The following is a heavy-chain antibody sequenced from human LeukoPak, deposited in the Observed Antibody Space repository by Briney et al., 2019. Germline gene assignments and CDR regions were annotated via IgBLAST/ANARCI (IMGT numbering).Heavy chain of an antibody. V-gene: IGHV3-11*06. J-gene: IGHJ4*02. D-gene: IGHD3-10*01. CDR2: ISSSSSYT. Sequence: PGGSLRVSCAASGFTFSDYYMSWIRQAPGKGLEWVSYISSSSSYTNYADSVKGRFTTSRDNARNTLYLQMNSLRAEDTAVYYCVRDDNGGPSGIDFWGQGTLVTLSS. CDR1: GFTFSDYY. CDR3: VRDDNGGPSGIDF.